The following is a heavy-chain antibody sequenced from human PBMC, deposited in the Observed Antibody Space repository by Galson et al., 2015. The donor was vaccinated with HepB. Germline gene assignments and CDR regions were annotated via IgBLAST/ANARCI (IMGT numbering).Heavy chain of an antibody. J-gene: IGHJ4*02. CDR3: ARDPRTGCGGDCYAYFDY. CDR2: IFYSGST. D-gene: IGHD2-21*02. CDR1: SDSISSYY. V-gene: IGHV4-59*12. Sequence: SETLSLTCTVSSDSISSYYWSWIRQPPGKGLEWIGYIFYSGSTNYNPSLKSRVTMSVDTSKNQFSLKLSSVTAADTAVYYCARDPRTGCGGDCYAYFDYWGQGTLVTVSS.